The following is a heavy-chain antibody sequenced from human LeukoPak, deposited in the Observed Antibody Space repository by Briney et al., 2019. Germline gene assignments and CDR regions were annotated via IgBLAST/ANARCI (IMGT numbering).Heavy chain of an antibody. D-gene: IGHD6-13*01. CDR1: GGSISPYY. J-gene: IGHJ4*02. Sequence: SETLSLTCTVSGGSISPYYWTWIRQPPGKGLEWIGFIYYTGTTNYNPSLKSRVTISADTSKNQFSLKLSSVTAADTAVYYCARAGSSWSTGYYFDYWGQGTLVTVSS. V-gene: IGHV4-59*01. CDR2: IYYTGTT. CDR3: ARAGSSWSTGYYFDY.